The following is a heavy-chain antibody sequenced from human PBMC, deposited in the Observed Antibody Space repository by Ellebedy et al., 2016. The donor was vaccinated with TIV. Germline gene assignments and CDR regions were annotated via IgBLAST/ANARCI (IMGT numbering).Heavy chain of an antibody. Sequence: SETLSLXXTVSGGSISSSSYYWGWIRQPPGTGLEWIGSIYYSGSTYYNPSLKSRVTISVDTSKNQFSLKLSSVTAADTAVYYCARANEYSSSWYSSRPSDFDYWGQGTLVTVSS. J-gene: IGHJ4*02. CDR2: IYYSGST. V-gene: IGHV4-39*07. D-gene: IGHD6-13*01. CDR1: GGSISSSSYY. CDR3: ARANEYSSSWYSSRPSDFDY.